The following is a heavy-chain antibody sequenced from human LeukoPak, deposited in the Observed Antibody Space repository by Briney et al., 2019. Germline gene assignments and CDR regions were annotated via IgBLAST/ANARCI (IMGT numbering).Heavy chain of an antibody. CDR1: GFTFSSYG. CDR2: ISYDGSNK. CDR3: AKGFDYGDIDY. V-gene: IGHV3-30*18. D-gene: IGHD4-17*01. Sequence: GGSLRLSCAASGFTFSSYGMHWVRQAPGKGLEWVAVISYDGSNKYYADSVKGRFTISRDNSKNTLYLQMNSLRAEDTAVYYCAKGFDYGDIDYWGQGTLVTVSS. J-gene: IGHJ4*02.